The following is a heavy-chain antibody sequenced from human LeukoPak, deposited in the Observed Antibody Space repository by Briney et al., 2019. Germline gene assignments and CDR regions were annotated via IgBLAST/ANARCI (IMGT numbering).Heavy chain of an antibody. V-gene: IGHV1-46*01. J-gene: IGHJ3*02. CDR1: GHTFSNYY. CDR3: ARGGPAGDFIVVAPTNNAFDI. CDR2: INPSGGST. D-gene: IGHD2-2*01. Sequence: ASVTVSCKASGHTFSNYYMHWVRQAPGQGLEWMGIINPSGGSTSYAQKFQGRVTMTRDTATRTVYMELSSLRSEDTAVYYCARGGPAGDFIVVAPTNNAFDIWGQGTMVTVSS.